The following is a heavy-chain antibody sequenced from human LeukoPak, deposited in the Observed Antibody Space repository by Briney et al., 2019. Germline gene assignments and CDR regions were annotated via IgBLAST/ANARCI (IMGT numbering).Heavy chain of an antibody. V-gene: IGHV3-20*04. CDR2: INWNGGST. J-gene: IGHJ4*02. Sequence: PGGSLRLSCAASGFTFDDYGMSWVRQAPGKGLEWVSGINWNGGSTGYADSVKGRFTISRDNAKNSLYLLMNSLRAEDTALYYCARGSYYYDSSGYYYDYWGQGTLVTVSS. CDR3: ARGSYYYDSSGYYYDY. CDR1: GFTFDDYG. D-gene: IGHD3-22*01.